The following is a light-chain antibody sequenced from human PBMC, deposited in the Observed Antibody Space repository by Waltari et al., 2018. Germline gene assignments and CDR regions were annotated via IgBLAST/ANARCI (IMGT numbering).Light chain of an antibody. Sequence: IEMTQSPATLSVSPGERATLSCRASQNVGTKLAWYQQKPGLAPRLLIYDAFTRATGIPARFSGSGSGTEFTLTISSLQSEDLALYHCLQYHYWPPWTFGQGTKVEVK. J-gene: IGKJ1*01. CDR1: QNVGTK. CDR3: LQYHYWPPWT. V-gene: IGKV3-15*01. CDR2: DAF.